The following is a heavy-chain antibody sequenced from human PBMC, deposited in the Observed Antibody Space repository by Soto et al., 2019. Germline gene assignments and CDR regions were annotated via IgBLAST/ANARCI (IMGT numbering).Heavy chain of an antibody. CDR3: ARDQTIAVAGTQYYYGMDV. CDR2: ISAYNGNT. CDR1: GYTFTSYG. Sequence: ASVKVSCKASGYTFTSYGISWVRQAPGQGLDWMGWISAYNGNTNYAQKLQGRVTMTTDTSTSTAYMELRSLRSDDTAVYYCARDQTIAVAGTQYYYGMDVWGQGTTVTVSS. J-gene: IGHJ6*02. V-gene: IGHV1-18*01. D-gene: IGHD6-19*01.